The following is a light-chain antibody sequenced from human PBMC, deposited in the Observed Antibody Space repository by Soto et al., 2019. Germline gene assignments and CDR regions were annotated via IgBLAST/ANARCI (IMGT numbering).Light chain of an antibody. CDR3: QQYNNWLIT. V-gene: IGKV3-15*01. CDR2: GAS. J-gene: IGKJ5*01. CDR1: QSVRSN. Sequence: ETEMTQSPATLSVSPGERVTLSCRASQSVRSNLAWYQQKPGQAPRLLMYGASTRATGIPARFSGSGSGTEFTLTISSLQSEDFGVYYCQQYNNWLITFGQGTRLEIK.